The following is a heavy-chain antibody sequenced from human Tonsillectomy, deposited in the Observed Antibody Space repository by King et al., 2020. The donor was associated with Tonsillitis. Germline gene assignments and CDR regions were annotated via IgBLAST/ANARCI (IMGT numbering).Heavy chain of an antibody. V-gene: IGHV3-74*01. D-gene: IGHD5-12*01. CDR1: GFTFSSYW. CDR2: INSDGSST. CDR3: ARAPLNSGYDYYYYYYGMDV. J-gene: IGHJ6*02. Sequence: VQLVESGGGLVQPGGSLRLSCAASGFTFSSYWMHWVRQAPGKGLVWVSRINSDGSSTSYADSVKGRFTISRDNAKNTLYLQMNSLRAEDTAVYYCARAPLNSGYDYYYYYYGMDVWGQGTTVTVSS.